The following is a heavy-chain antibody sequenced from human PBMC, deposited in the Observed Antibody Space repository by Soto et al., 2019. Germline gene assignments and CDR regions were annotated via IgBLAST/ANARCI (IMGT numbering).Heavy chain of an antibody. Sequence: QVQLVESGGGVVQPGRSLRLSCAASGFTFSSYGMHWVRQAPGKGLEWVAVISYDGSNKYYADCVKGRFTISRDNSKNTLYLQMNSLRAEDTGVYYGVPWFAAFDSCAQGTLVTVSS. D-gene: IGHD3-10*01. CDR3: VPWFAAFDS. CDR1: GFTFSSYG. J-gene: IGHJ4*02. CDR2: ISYDGSNK. V-gene: IGHV3-30*03.